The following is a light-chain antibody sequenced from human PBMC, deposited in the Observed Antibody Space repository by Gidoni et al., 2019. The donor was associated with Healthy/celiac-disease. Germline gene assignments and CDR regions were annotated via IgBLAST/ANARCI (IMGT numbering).Light chain of an antibody. J-gene: IGLJ2*01. Sequence: SYVLTQPPSVSVAPGKTARITWGRKNIESKRVRWYEQKPGQGPGLVVYYESDRPSGIPGRFSGTNSGNTATLTVSRVGAGDEANYSCQVWDSSSDHPHVVFGGGAKLTVL. CDR3: QVWDSSSDHPHVV. V-gene: IGLV3-21*04. CDR2: YES. CDR1: NIESKR.